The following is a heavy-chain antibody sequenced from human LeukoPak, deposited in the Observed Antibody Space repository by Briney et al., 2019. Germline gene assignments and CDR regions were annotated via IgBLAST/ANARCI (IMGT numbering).Heavy chain of an antibody. J-gene: IGHJ5*02. CDR2: INPNSGGT. Sequence: ASVKVSCKASGYTFTGYYMHWVRQAPGQGLEWMGWINPNSGGTNYAQKFQGRVTMTRDTSISTAYMELSRLRSDDTAVYYCATNPVAYGGFDPWGQGTLVTVSS. D-gene: IGHD3-10*01. CDR1: GYTFTGYY. V-gene: IGHV1-2*02. CDR3: ATNPVAYGGFDP.